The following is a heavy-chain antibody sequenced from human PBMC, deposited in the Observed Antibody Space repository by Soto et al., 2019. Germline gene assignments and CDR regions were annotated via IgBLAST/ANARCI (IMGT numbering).Heavy chain of an antibody. Sequence: GGSLRLSCAASGFTFSSYAMHWVRQAPGKGLEWVAVISYDGSNKYYADSVKGRFTISRDNSKNTLYLQMNSLRAEDTAVYYCARGEVVPAAIDYYYYGMDVWGQGTTVTVSS. V-gene: IGHV3-30-3*01. D-gene: IGHD2-2*01. CDR3: ARGEVVPAAIDYYYYGMDV. CDR2: ISYDGSNK. J-gene: IGHJ6*02. CDR1: GFTFSSYA.